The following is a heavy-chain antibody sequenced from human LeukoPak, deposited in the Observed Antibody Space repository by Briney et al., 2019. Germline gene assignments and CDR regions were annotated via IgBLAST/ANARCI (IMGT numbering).Heavy chain of an antibody. Sequence: GASVKVSCKASGYPFTGYYLHWVRQAPGQGLEWMGWINPNTGDTNYAQRFQGRVTMTRDTSISTAYMELSSLRSDDTAVYYCAPSPRLPWGYWGQGTLVTVSS. V-gene: IGHV1-2*02. CDR3: APSPRLPWGY. J-gene: IGHJ4*02. CDR1: GYPFTGYY. D-gene: IGHD3-16*01. CDR2: INPNTGDT.